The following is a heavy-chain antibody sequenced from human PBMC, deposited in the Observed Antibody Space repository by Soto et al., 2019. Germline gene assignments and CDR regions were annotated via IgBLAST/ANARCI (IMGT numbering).Heavy chain of an antibody. CDR3: ARAEGGPTGYFDY. Sequence: SVKVSCKASGGTFSSYAISWVRQAPGQGLEWMGGIIPIFGTANYAQKFQGRVTITADKSTSTAYMELSSLRSEDTAVYYCARAEGGPTGYFDYWGQGTLVTVSS. V-gene: IGHV1-69*06. CDR2: IIPIFGTA. D-gene: IGHD4-17*01. CDR1: GGTFSSYA. J-gene: IGHJ4*02.